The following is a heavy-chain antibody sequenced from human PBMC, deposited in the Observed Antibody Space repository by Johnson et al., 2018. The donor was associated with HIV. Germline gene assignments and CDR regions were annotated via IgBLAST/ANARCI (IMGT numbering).Heavy chain of an antibody. J-gene: IGHJ3*02. CDR3: VKGIDSSSWYAFDI. D-gene: IGHD6-13*01. V-gene: IGHV3-30-3*01. Sequence: VQLVESGGGVVQPGTSLRLSCAASGFTFTSFAMHWVRQAPGKGLEWVAFISYDGSNKYYADSVKGRFTISRDNSKNTLFLQMNSLRAEDTAVYYCVKGIDSSSWYAFDIWGQGTMVTVSS. CDR1: GFTFTSFA. CDR2: ISYDGSNK.